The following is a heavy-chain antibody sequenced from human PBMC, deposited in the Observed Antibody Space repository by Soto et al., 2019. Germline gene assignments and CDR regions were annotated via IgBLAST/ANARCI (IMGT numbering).Heavy chain of an antibody. CDR1: DGSLSSSAYS. CDR2: IYQSGST. V-gene: IGHV4-30-2*01. CDR3: ARELLFYDSDGFSWDDAFDI. Sequence: SETLSLTCAVSDGSLSSSAYSWSWIRQPPGKGLVWIGFIYQSGSTYYNPSLKSRVTMSLDRPKNQFSLKLSSVTAADTAVYYCARELLFYDSDGFSWDDAFDIWGQGTMVTVSS. D-gene: IGHD3-22*01. J-gene: IGHJ3*02.